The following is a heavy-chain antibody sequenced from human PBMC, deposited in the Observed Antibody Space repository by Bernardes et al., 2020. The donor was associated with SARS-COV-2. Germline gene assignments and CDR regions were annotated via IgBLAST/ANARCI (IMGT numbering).Heavy chain of an antibody. D-gene: IGHD5-18*01. CDR1: GFTFSSYW. CDR2: IKEDGSET. J-gene: IGHJ4*02. Sequence: GGSLRLSCAASGFTFSSYWMSWVRQAPGKGLEWVANIKEDGSETNYVDSVKGRFSISRDNSKNSLYLQMNSLRAEDTAVYYCTKGVCRYGYWGQGTLVTVSS. CDR3: TKGVCRYGY. V-gene: IGHV3-7*01.